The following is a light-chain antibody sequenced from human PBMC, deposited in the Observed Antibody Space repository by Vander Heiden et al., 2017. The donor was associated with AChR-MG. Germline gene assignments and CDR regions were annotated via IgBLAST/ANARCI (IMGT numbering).Light chain of an antibody. J-gene: IGLJ2*01. CDR1: RSDVGGYHY. CDR3: CSYAGSYTFG. V-gene: IGLV2-11*01. CDR2: DVS. Sequence: QSALTQPRSVSGSPGQSVTISCTGTRSDVGGYHYVSWYQQHPGKAPKLMIYDVSKRPSGVPDRFSGSKSGNTASLTISGLQAEDEADYYCCSYAGSYTFGFGGGTKLTVL.